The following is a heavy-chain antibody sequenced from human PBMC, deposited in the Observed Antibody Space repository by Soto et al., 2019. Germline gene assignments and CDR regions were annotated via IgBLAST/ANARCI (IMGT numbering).Heavy chain of an antibody. CDR1: GGSISSSSYY. CDR2: IYYSGST. CDR3: ARSSYIWGSYRYTRGSVVPFDY. D-gene: IGHD3-16*02. Sequence: SETLSLTCTVSGGSISSSSYYWGWIRQPPGKGLEWIGRIYYSGSTYYNPSLKSRVTISVDTSKNQFSLKLSSFTAADTAVYYCARSSYIWGSYRYTRGSVVPFDYWGQGTLVTVSS. J-gene: IGHJ4*02. V-gene: IGHV4-39*01.